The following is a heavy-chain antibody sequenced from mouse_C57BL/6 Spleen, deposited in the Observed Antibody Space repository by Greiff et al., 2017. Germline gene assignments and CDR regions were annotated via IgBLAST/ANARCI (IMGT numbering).Heavy chain of an antibody. CDR1: GYTFTSYW. CDR2: IDPSDSYT. CDR3: ARFSTTVVAFDY. D-gene: IGHD1-1*01. J-gene: IGHJ2*01. V-gene: IGHV1-59*01. Sequence: VQLQQPGAELVRPGTSVKLSCKASGYTFTSYWMHWVKQRPGQGLEWIGVIDPSDSYTNYNQKFKGKATLTVDTSSSTAYLQLSSLTSEDSAVYYCARFSTTVVAFDYWGQGTTLTVSS.